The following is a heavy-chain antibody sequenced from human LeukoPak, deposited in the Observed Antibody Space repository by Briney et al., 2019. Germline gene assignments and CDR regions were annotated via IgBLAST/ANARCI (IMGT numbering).Heavy chain of an antibody. CDR1: GFTVSNNY. J-gene: IGHJ4*02. Sequence: GGSLRLSCAASGFTVSNNYMSWVRQAPGKGLEWVSVIYSVGSTYYADSVKGRFTISRDNSKNTLYLQMNSLRAEDTAVYYCAKDPSSTSNATGDYWGQGTLVTVSS. CDR2: IYSVGST. D-gene: IGHD2-2*01. V-gene: IGHV3-53*01. CDR3: AKDPSSTSNATGDY.